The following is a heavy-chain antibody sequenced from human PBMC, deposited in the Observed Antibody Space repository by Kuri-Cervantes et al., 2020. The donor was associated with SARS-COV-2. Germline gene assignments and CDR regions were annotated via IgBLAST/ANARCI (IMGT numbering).Heavy chain of an antibody. CDR2: ISYDGSNK. J-gene: IGHJ4*02. D-gene: IGHD4-17*01. CDR3: AKPYGDYFGPNDY. Sequence: GGPLRLSCAASGFTFSSYGMHWVRQALGKGLEWVAVISYDGSNKYYADSVKGRFTISRDNSKNTLYLQMNSLRAEDTAVYYCAKPYGDYFGPNDYWGQGTLVTVSS. CDR1: GFTFSSYG. V-gene: IGHV3-30*18.